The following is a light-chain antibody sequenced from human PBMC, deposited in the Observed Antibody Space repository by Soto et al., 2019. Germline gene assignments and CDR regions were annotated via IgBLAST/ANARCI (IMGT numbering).Light chain of an antibody. V-gene: IGKV3-15*01. CDR3: QQYNDWPLT. J-gene: IGKJ4*01. CDR1: QTVTSN. CDR2: GAS. Sequence: EIVMTQSPAALSVSPGGRATLSCRASQTVTSNLAWYQQKPGQTPRLLIYGASTRATGFPARFSGSGSGTEFTLTISSLQSEDFAVYYCQQYNDWPLTFGGGTKVDI.